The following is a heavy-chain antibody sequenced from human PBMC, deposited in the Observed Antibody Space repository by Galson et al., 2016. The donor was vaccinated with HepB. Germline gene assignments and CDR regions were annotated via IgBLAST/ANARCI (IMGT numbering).Heavy chain of an antibody. V-gene: IGHV3-23*01. CDR3: ARDRGGYATDWLHKWFDP. D-gene: IGHD3-16*01. Sequence: SLRLSCAASGFTFSSYGMSWVRQAPGKGLEWVSAVSGSGGSTYYADSVKGRFTISRDNSKNTLYLQMNSLRAEDTTVYYCARDRGGYATDWLHKWFDPWGQGTLVTVSS. CDR1: GFTFSSYG. J-gene: IGHJ5*02. CDR2: VSGSGGST.